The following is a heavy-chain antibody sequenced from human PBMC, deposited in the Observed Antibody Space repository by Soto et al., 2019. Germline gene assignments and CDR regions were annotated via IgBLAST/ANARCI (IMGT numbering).Heavy chain of an antibody. CDR3: AHRGGGIVDWYFGL. J-gene: IGHJ2*01. D-gene: IGHD1-26*01. CDR2: IYWDDDK. CDR1: GFSLGTYGVG. V-gene: IGHV2-5*02. Sequence: QITLNESGPTLVKPTQTLTLTCTFSGFSLGTYGVGVGWIRQPPGKALEWLALIYWDDDKRYSPSLKSRLTITKATSKRQVFLTLTNMDPVDTATYCCAHRGGGIVDWYFGLWGRGTPVIVSS.